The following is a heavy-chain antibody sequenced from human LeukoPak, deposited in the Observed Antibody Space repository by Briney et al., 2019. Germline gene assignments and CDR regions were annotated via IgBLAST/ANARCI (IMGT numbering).Heavy chain of an antibody. D-gene: IGHD2/OR15-2a*01. V-gene: IGHV3-23*01. Sequence: GGSLRLSCAASGFTFSSYAMNWVRQAPGKGLEWVSAINGRGDNTYYADPVKGRFTISRDNSKSTLFLQMNSLRAEDTAIYYCGKDRVSPGFNLFDPWGQGTLVTVSS. CDR1: GFTFSSYA. CDR2: INGRGDNT. CDR3: GKDRVSPGFNLFDP. J-gene: IGHJ5*02.